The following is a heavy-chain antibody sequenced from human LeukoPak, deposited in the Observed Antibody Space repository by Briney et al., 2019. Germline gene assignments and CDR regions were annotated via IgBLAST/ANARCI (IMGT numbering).Heavy chain of an antibody. J-gene: IGHJ5*02. V-gene: IGHV1-69*05. Sequence: SVKVSCKASGGTFSSYAISWVRQAPGQGLEWMGRIIPIFGTANYAQKFQGRVTITTDESTSTAYMELSSLRSEDTAVYYCAREGVGITIFGVAPYNWFDPWGQGTLVTVSS. CDR2: IIPIFGTA. CDR1: GGTFSSYA. D-gene: IGHD3-3*01. CDR3: AREGVGITIFGVAPYNWFDP.